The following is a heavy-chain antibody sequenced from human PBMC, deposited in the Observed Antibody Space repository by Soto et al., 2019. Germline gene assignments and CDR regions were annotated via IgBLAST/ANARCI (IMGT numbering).Heavy chain of an antibody. D-gene: IGHD6-25*01. CDR1: GYSFTDHY. Sequence: QVQLVQSGAEVKKPGASVKISCKASGYSFTDHYIHWIRQAPGQGLEWMGWIIPNDGGTKYALKFQGRVTMTRDTSINTAFMELTRLSSDDTAVYYCAREGGAAPGARREWYLDLWGRGTLVSVSS. J-gene: IGHJ2*01. CDR2: IIPNDGGT. V-gene: IGHV1-2*02. CDR3: AREGGAAPGARREWYLDL.